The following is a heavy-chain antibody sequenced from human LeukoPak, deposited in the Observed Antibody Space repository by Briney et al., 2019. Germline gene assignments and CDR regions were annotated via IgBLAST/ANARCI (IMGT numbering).Heavy chain of an antibody. V-gene: IGHV4-59*01. J-gene: IGHJ3*02. Sequence: PSETLSLTCTVSGGSISSYYWRWIRQPPGKGLEWIGYIYYSGSTNYNPSLKSRVTISVDTSKNQFSLKLSSVTAADTAVYYCARARTYYYDSSGYAAFDIWGQGTMVTVSS. CDR1: GGSISSYY. CDR3: ARARTYYYDSSGYAAFDI. CDR2: IYYSGST. D-gene: IGHD3-22*01.